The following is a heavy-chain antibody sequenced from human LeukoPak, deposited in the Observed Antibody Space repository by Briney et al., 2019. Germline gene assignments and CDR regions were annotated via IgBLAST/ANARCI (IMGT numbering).Heavy chain of an antibody. J-gene: IGHJ4*02. CDR1: GFTFSSYA. CDR2: ISSNGGST. D-gene: IGHD5-12*01. Sequence: GGSLRLSSSASGFTFSSYAMHWVRPAPEKGLEYVSAISSNGGSTYYADSVKGRFTISRDNSKITLYVQMSSLRAESTVVYYCVKDGTTDGGYGDFDYWGQGTLVTVSS. CDR3: VKDGTTDGGYGDFDY. V-gene: IGHV3-64*05.